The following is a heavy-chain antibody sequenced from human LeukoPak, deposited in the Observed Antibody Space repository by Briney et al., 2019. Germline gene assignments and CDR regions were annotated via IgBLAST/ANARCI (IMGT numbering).Heavy chain of an antibody. D-gene: IGHD2-8*01. CDR1: GFTFSSYA. V-gene: IGHV3-23*01. Sequence: GGSLRLSCAASGFTFSSYAMSWVRQAPGKGLEWVSAISGSGGSTYYADSVKGRFTISRDNSKNTLYLQMNSLRAEDTAVYYCAKDRIYCTNGVCYGYFDHWGQGTLVTVSS. J-gene: IGHJ4*02. CDR3: AKDRIYCTNGVCYGYFDH. CDR2: ISGSGGST.